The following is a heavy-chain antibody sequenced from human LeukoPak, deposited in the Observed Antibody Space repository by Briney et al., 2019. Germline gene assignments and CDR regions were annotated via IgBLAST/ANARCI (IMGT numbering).Heavy chain of an antibody. CDR3: ARDILWFGESPVDY. CDR2: ISYDGSNK. J-gene: IGHJ4*02. D-gene: IGHD3-10*01. Sequence: TGGSLRLSCAASGFTFSSYGMHWVRQAPGKGLEWVAVISYDGSNKYYADSVKGRFTISRDNAKNSLYLQMNSLRAEDTAVYYCARDILWFGESPVDYWGQGTLVTVSS. CDR1: GFTFSSYG. V-gene: IGHV3-30*03.